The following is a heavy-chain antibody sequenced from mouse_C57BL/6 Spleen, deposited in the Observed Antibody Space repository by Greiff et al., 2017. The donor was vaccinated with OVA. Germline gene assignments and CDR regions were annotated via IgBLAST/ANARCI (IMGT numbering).Heavy chain of an antibody. CDR2: IDPSDSET. CDR1: GYTFTSYW. Sequence: QVQLQQPGAELVRPGSSVKLSCKASGYTFTSYWMHWVKQRPIQGLEWIGNIDPSDSETHYNQKFKDKATLTVDKSSSTAYMQLSSLTSEDSAVYYCASSADGGLGRGYWGQGTTLTVSS. D-gene: IGHD4-1*01. J-gene: IGHJ2*01. CDR3: ASSADGGLGRGY. V-gene: IGHV1-52*01.